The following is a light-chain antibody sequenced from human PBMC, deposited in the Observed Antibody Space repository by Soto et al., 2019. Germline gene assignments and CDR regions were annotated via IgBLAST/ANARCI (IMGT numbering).Light chain of an antibody. CDR3: QQSYNTPRT. J-gene: IGKJ1*01. Sequence: DIQMTQSPSSLSASVGARVAITCRASQSISSYLNWYQQKPGKAPKLLISAASSLQSGVPSRISGSGSGTDFTLTISSLQPEDFATYYCQQSYNTPRTLGQGTKVDIK. CDR2: AAS. V-gene: IGKV1-39*01. CDR1: QSISSY.